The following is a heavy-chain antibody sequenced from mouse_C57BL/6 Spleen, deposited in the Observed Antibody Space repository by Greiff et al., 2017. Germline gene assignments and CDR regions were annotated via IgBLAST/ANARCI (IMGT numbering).Heavy chain of an antibody. CDR1: GFSFNTYA. CDR3: VRGGGSSNWYFDV. J-gene: IGHJ1*03. V-gene: IGHV10-1*01. D-gene: IGHD1-1*01. CDR2: IRSKSNNSAT. Sequence: EVHLVESGGGLVQPKGSLKLSCAASGFSFNTYAMNWVRQAPGKGLEWVARIRSKSNNSATYYADSVKDRFTISRDDSESMLYLQMNNLKTEDTAMYYCVRGGGSSNWYFDVWGTGTTVTVSS.